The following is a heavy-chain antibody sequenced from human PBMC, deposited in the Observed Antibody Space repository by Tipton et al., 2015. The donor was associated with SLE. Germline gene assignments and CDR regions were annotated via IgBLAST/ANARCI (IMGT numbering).Heavy chain of an antibody. D-gene: IGHD1-14*01. V-gene: IGHV4-59*08. CDR1: GGSIRTYY. CDR3: ARQGTTRSPFDY. Sequence: TLSLTCSVSGGSIRTYYWSWIRQPPGKGLEWIGYMYHSGITNYNPSLYSRVTISVDTSKNQFSLNLNSVTAGDTAVYFCARQGTTRSPFDYWGQGTLVTVSS. J-gene: IGHJ4*02. CDR2: MYHSGIT.